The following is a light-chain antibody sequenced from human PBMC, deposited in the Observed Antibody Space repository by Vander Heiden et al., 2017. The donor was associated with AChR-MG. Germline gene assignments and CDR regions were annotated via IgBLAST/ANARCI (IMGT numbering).Light chain of an antibody. CDR3: QQSFATPRT. J-gene: IGKJ2*01. CDR1: QTINNY. Sequence: DIQMTQSPSSLSSSVGDRVTITCRTSQTINNYLHWYQHKPGRAPKLLIYEATHLESGVPSRFSGSGSGTEFTLTISSLQPEDFATYYCQQSFATPRTFGQGTTVEIK. CDR2: EAT. V-gene: IGKV1-39*01.